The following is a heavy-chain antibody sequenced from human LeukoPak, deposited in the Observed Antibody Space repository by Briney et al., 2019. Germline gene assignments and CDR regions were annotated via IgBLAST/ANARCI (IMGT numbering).Heavy chain of an antibody. D-gene: IGHD2-15*01. CDR3: ARDTPEDIVVVVAAGYYYGMDV. CDR1: GFTFSDYY. Sequence: TGGSLRLSCAASGFTFSDYYMSWIRQAPGKGLEWVSYISSSGSTIYYADSVKGRFTISRDNAKNSLYLQMNSLRAEDTAVYYCARDTPEDIVVVVAAGYYYGMDVWGQGTTVTVSS. V-gene: IGHV3-11*01. CDR2: ISSSGSTI. J-gene: IGHJ6*02.